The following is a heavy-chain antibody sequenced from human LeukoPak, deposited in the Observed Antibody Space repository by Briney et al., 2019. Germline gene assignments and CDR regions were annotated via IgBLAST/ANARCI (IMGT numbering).Heavy chain of an antibody. CDR1: GFTFSSYE. V-gene: IGHV3-48*03. D-gene: IGHD2-21*02. CDR3: ARGRGGEAYCGGDCYSGVFSWFDP. Sequence: LRQSCAAHGFTFSSYEMNSVRQAPGWGLERVSYISCSGSTIYYAASVKGRFTISRENAKNSLYLQMNSLRAEDTAVYCCARGRGGEAYCGGDCYSGVFSWFDPWGQGTLVTVSS. J-gene: IGHJ5*02. CDR2: ISCSGSTI.